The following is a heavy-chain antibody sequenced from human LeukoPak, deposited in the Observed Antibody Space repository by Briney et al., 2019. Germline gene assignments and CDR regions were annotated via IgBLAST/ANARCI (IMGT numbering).Heavy chain of an antibody. Sequence: GGSLRLSCAASGFTFSSYAMSWVCQAPGKGLEWVSAISGSGGSTYYADSVKGRFTISRDNSKNTLYLHMNSLRAEDTAVYYCAKDLRVITLNDAFDIWGQGTMVTVSS. CDR3: AKDLRVITLNDAFDI. D-gene: IGHD3-22*01. CDR2: ISGSGGST. J-gene: IGHJ3*02. CDR1: GFTFSSYA. V-gene: IGHV3-23*01.